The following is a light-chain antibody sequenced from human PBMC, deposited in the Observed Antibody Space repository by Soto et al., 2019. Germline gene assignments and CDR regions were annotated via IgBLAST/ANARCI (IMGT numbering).Light chain of an antibody. V-gene: IGKV3-20*01. CDR3: QQYGGSPPYT. CDR1: ENVSNNY. CDR2: GSS. Sequence: EVVLTQSPGTLSLSPGERATLSCRASENVSNNYLAWYQQKPGQAPRLLIFGSSDRAAGIPDRFSGSGSGTDFTLTISGLEPEDLALYYCQQYGGSPPYTFGQGTKLEIK. J-gene: IGKJ2*01.